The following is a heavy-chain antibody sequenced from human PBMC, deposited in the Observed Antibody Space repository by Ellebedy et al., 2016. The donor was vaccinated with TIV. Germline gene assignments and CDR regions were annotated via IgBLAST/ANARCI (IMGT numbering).Heavy chain of an antibody. CDR3: ARWAWGKPDY. Sequence: AASVQVSCKVSGYIFTELSIHWVRQAPGKGLEWTGGFDPEDGDTIYAQKVQGRVTMTEDTSTDTAYMELSSLRSEDTAVYYCARWAWGKPDYWGQGTLVTVSS. J-gene: IGHJ4*02. CDR1: GYIFTELS. V-gene: IGHV1-24*01. D-gene: IGHD3-16*01. CDR2: FDPEDGDT.